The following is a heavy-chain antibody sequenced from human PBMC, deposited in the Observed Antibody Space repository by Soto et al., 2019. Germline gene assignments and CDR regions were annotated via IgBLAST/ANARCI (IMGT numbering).Heavy chain of an antibody. J-gene: IGHJ4*02. D-gene: IGHD6-19*01. V-gene: IGHV4-34*01. Sequence: QVQLQQWGAGLLKPSETLSLTCAVYGGSFSGYNWNWIRQPPGKGLEWIGEINHSGSTNYNPSLKLRVTISVDTSKNQVSLKLSSVTAADTAVYYCARGWGAVAVYWGQGTLVTVSS. CDR2: INHSGST. CDR3: ARGWGAVAVY. CDR1: GGSFSGYN.